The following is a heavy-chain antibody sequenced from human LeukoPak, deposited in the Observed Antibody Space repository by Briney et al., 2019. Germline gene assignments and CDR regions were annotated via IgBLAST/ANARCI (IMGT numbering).Heavy chain of an antibody. Sequence: PGGSLRLSCAASGFTFSDYNMRWIRQAPGKGLEWVSSISRSGSTKYYADSVKGRFTISRGNAKNSLYLQMNSLRAEDTALYYCARVKLEPNDAFDIWGQGTMVTVSS. CDR3: ARVKLEPNDAFDI. V-gene: IGHV3-11*01. CDR2: ISRSGSTK. D-gene: IGHD1-1*01. J-gene: IGHJ3*02. CDR1: GFTFSDYN.